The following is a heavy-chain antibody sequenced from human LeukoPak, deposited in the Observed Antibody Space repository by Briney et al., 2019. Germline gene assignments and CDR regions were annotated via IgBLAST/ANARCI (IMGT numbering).Heavy chain of an antibody. CDR1: GFTFDDYA. CDR3: TKDRGYSYGTDAFDI. CDR2: INWNSGSI. V-gene: IGHV3-9*01. J-gene: IGHJ3*02. Sequence: PGGSLRLSCAASGFTFDDYAMHWVRQAPGQGQEGVSGINWNSGSIDYADSVKGRFTISRDNAKNSLYLQINSLRAEDTALYYCTKDRGYSYGTDAFDIWGRGTMVTVSS. D-gene: IGHD5-18*01.